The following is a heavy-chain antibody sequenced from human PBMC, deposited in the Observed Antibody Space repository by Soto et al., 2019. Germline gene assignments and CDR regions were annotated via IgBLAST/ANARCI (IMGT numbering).Heavy chain of an antibody. V-gene: IGHV3-23*01. CDR1: GFTFSSYA. J-gene: IGHJ4*02. D-gene: IGHD2-21*02. Sequence: EVQLLESGGGLVQPGGSLRLSCAASGFTFSSYAMSGVRQAPGKGLEWVSGISGSGGSTYYADSVKGQFTISRDHSKNTLYLQMNSLRAEDTAVYYCAKDRGWYCGSDCYTFDYWGQGPLVTVSS. CDR2: ISGSGGST. CDR3: AKDRGWYCGSDCYTFDY.